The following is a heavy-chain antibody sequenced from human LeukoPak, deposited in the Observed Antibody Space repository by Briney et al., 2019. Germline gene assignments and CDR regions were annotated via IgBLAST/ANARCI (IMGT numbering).Heavy chain of an antibody. CDR1: GFTFSSYA. Sequence: GGSLRLSCAASGFTFSSYAMHWVRQAPGKGLEWVAVISYDGSNKYYADSVKGRFTISRDNSKNTLYLQMNSLRAEDTAVYYCAKERGLYSGYDWIDYWAREPWSPSPQ. D-gene: IGHD5-12*01. V-gene: IGHV3-30-3*01. CDR3: AKERGLYSGYDWIDY. CDR2: ISYDGSNK. J-gene: IGHJ4*02.